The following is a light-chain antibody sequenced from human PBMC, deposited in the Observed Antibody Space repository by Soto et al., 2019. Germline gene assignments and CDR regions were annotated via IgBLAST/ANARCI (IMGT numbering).Light chain of an antibody. V-gene: IGLV2-14*01. CDR1: SGDIGSYNR. Sequence: QSVLTQPASVSGSPGQSITISCTGTSGDIGSYNRVSWYQQHPGKAPKLIIYEVTDRPSGVSNRFSGSKSGNTACLTISGLQAEDEAEYYCSSYTNINTRACVFGTGTKVTGL. J-gene: IGLJ1*01. CDR2: EVT. CDR3: SSYTNINTRACV.